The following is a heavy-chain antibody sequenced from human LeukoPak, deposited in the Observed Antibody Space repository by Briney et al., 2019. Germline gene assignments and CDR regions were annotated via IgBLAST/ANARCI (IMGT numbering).Heavy chain of an antibody. J-gene: IGHJ4*02. D-gene: IGHD3-16*02. Sequence: NPSETLSLTCAVYGGSFSDYYWTWIRQPPGKGLEWIGEINHSGSTNYNPSLKSRVTISVDTSKKQFFLRLSSVTAADTAVYYCARYVYDYVWGSYRLTTYYFDYWGQGTLVTVSS. CDR3: ARYVYDYVWGSYRLTTYYFDY. V-gene: IGHV4-34*01. CDR2: INHSGST. CDR1: GGSFSDYY.